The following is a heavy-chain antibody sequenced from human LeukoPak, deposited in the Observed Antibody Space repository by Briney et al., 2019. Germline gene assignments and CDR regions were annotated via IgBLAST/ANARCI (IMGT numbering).Heavy chain of an antibody. CDR3: ARVVVPAAMGGMDV. CDR2: IYYSGST. D-gene: IGHD2-2*01. J-gene: IGHJ6*02. V-gene: IGHV4-59*01. Sequence: SETLSLTCTVSGGSISSYYWSWIRQPPGKGLEWIGYIYYSGSTNYNPSLKSRVTISVDTSKNQFSLKLSSVTAADTAVYYCARVVVPAAMGGMDVWGQGTTVTASS. CDR1: GGSISSYY.